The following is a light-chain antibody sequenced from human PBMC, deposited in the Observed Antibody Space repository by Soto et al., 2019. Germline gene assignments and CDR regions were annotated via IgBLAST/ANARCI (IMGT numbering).Light chain of an antibody. CDR1: QSVSSSY. CDR2: GAS. CDR3: QQYGSSLPGT. V-gene: IGKV3-20*01. Sequence: EFGLTQSPCTLSLVPGERATLSCRASQSVSSSYLAWYQQKPGQAPRLLIYGASSRATGIPDRFSGSGSGTDFTLTINRLEPEDFAVYYCQQYGSSLPGTFGQGT. J-gene: IGKJ1*01.